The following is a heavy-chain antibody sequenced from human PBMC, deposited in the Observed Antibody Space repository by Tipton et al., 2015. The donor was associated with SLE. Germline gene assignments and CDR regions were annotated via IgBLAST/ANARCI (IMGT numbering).Heavy chain of an antibody. CDR1: SGSVNSGSYY. V-gene: IGHV4-61*02. J-gene: IGHJ3*02. Sequence: TLSLTCTVSSGSVNSGSYYWSWIRQPVGKGLEWVGRIHSSGITNYNPSLKSRVTISVDTSKNQFSLKLSSVTAADTAVYYCARAEGSWDAFDIWGQGTMVTVSS. CDR2: IHSSGIT. D-gene: IGHD2-15*01. CDR3: ARAEGSWDAFDI.